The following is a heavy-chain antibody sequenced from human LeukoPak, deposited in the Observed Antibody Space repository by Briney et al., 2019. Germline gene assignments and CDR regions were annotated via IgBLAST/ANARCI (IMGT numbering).Heavy chain of an antibody. CDR3: ARVGYSGYGGTSPPDY. CDR2: ISYDGSNK. V-gene: IGHV3-30*04. D-gene: IGHD5-12*01. J-gene: IGHJ4*02. Sequence: GGSLRLSCAASGFTFSSYAMHWVRQAPGKGLKIVAVISYDGSNKYYADSVKGRFTISRDNSKNTLYLQMNSLRAEDTAVYYCARVGYSGYGGTSPPDYWGQGTLVTVSS. CDR1: GFTFSSYA.